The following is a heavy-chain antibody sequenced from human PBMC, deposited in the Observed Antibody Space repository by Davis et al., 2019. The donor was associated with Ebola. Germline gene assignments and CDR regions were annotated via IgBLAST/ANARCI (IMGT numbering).Heavy chain of an antibody. CDR3: ARNWDNFDY. CDR1: GFTFSSYA. D-gene: IGHD1-26*01. J-gene: IGHJ4*02. V-gene: IGHV3-30-3*01. Sequence: GESLRLSCAASGFTFSSYAMHWVRQAPGKGVEWVSTISNDGRNKYYTNSVMGRFTISKDNSKNMVSLQMNSLRTEDTAVYYCARNWDNFDYWGQGTLVTVSS. CDR2: ISNDGRNK.